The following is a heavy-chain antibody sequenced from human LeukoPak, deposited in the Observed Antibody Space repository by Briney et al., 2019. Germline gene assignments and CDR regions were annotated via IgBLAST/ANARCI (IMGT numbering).Heavy chain of an antibody. V-gene: IGHV3-30*18. D-gene: IGHD3-10*01. Sequence: GGSLRLSCAASGFTFHTYWMHWVRQAPDKGLQWVAVISSDGYRTDYPDSVRGRFTISRDNFKNTVDLQMISVTAEDTAMYFCAKGLGTGSVLARPLHYWGQGTLVTVSS. CDR1: GFTFHTYW. J-gene: IGHJ4*02. CDR2: ISSDGYRT. CDR3: AKGLGTGSVLARPLHY.